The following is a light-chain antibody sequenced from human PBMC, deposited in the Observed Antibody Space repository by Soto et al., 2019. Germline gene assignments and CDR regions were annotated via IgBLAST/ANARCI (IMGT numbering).Light chain of an antibody. CDR3: QHYYNLPHT. Sequence: DIVMTQSPDPLAVSLGERATINCKSSQSLFYSATNKNYLSWYQQRPGQPPKLLIYWASTRESGVPDRFSGSGSGTDFTLTINSLQAEDVALYYCQHYYNLPHTFGGGTKVEIK. CDR2: WAS. CDR1: QSLFYSATNKNY. V-gene: IGKV4-1*01. J-gene: IGKJ4*01.